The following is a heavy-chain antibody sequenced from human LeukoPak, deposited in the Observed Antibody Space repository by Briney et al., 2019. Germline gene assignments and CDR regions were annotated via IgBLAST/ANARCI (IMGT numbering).Heavy chain of an antibody. D-gene: IGHD3-9*01. V-gene: IGHV1-69*01. CDR1: GATFSSYA. CDR3: ARSGLRYFDWLDPNWFDP. CDR2: FIPIFGTA. Sequence: GSSVKVSCKASGATFSSYAISWGPQAPGQGLQLMGPFIPIFGTANYAQKFQGRVTITADESTSTAYMELSSLRSEDTAVYYCARSGLRYFDWLDPNWFDPWGQGTLVTVSS. J-gene: IGHJ5*02.